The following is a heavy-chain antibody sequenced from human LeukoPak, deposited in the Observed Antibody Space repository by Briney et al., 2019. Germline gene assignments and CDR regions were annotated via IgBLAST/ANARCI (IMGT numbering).Heavy chain of an antibody. V-gene: IGHV3-23*01. CDR2: ISGSGGST. J-gene: IGHJ3*02. Sequence: AGGSLRLSCAASGFTFSSYAMSWVRQAPGKGLEWVSAISGSGGSTYYADSVKGRFTISRDNSKNTLYLQMNSLRAEDTAVYYCARDYEYDFWSGYPENDIWGQGTMVTVSS. D-gene: IGHD3-3*01. CDR3: ARDYEYDFWSGYPENDI. CDR1: GFTFSSYA.